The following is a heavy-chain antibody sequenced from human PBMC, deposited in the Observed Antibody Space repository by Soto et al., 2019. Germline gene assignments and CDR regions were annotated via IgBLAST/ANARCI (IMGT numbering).Heavy chain of an antibody. CDR3: ARDGATHMWSPWYFAL. Sequence: QVQVVESGGGVVQPGRSLRLSCAVSGFTFSNYAMHWVRQAPGKGLEWVAIVSHDGNNQYYAASAKGRFTISRDNSENSLYLQMNSLGTADTAVFYCARDGATHMWSPWYFALWGRGTLVTVSS. J-gene: IGHJ2*01. CDR1: GFTFSNYA. V-gene: IGHV3-30-3*01. CDR2: VSHDGNNQ. D-gene: IGHD1-26*01.